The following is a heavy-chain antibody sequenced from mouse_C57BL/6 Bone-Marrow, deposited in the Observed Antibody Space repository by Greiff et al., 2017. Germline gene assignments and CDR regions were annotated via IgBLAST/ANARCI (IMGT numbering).Heavy chain of an antibody. J-gene: IGHJ2*01. V-gene: IGHV1-54*01. Sequence: VKLMESGAELVRPGTSVKVSCKASGYAFTNYLIEWVKQRPGQGLEWIGLINPGSGGTNYNEKFKGKATLTADKSSSTAYMQLSSLASEGSAVYFCARMVKGYWGQGTTLTVSS. CDR3: ARMVKGY. D-gene: IGHD2-2*01. CDR1: GYAFTNYL. CDR2: INPGSGGT.